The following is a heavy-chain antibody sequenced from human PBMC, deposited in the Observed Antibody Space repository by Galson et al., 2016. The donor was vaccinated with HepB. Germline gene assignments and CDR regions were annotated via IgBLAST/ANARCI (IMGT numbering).Heavy chain of an antibody. CDR2: INGGSA. V-gene: IGHV3-23*01. Sequence: SLRLSCAASGFTLNSFAMSWVRQAPGKGLEWVSAINGGSAHYADSVQGRFTISRDTSKNTLYLEMNSLRAEDTAIYYCARAFRYGIGWYGRNDCWGQGTLVTVSS. J-gene: IGHJ4*02. D-gene: IGHD6-19*01. CDR3: ARAFRYGIGWYGRNDC. CDR1: GFTLNSFA.